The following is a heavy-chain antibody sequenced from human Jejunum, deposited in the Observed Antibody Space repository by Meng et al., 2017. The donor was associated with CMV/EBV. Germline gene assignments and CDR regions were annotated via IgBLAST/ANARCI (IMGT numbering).Heavy chain of an antibody. D-gene: IGHD5-24*01. J-gene: IGHJ4*02. V-gene: IGHV4-34*01. CDR2: IHPGGWT. CDR1: GGSFSGFH. CDR3: VRAMNEEIN. Sequence: LPLPCAVYGGSFSGFHCNWIRQPPGKGLEWIGEIHPGGWTNYNPSLKSRVTMSIDTSKNQFSLKVNSVTAADTAVYFCVRAMNEEINWGQGTLVTVSS.